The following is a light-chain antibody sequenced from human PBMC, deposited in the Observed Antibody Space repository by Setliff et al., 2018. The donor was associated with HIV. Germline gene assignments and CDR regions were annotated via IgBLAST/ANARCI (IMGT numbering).Light chain of an antibody. V-gene: IGLV2-8*01. J-gene: IGLJ1*01. Sequence: QSALAQPPSASGPPGQSVTISCTGTSSDIGAYNVVSWFQQHPGKAPKVMIYDVNQRPSGVPDRFSGSKSGNTASLTVSGLQPEDEADYYCSSYAGGPYVFGTGTKVTVL. CDR3: SSYAGGPYV. CDR2: DVN. CDR1: SSDIGAYNV.